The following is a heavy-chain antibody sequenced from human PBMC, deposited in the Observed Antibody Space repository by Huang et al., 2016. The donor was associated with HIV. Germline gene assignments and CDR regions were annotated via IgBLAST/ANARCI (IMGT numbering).Heavy chain of an antibody. CDR3: ARPKMTATPSDSSWSYFDF. V-gene: IGHV4-34*01. Sequence: QVRLEQWGPNLLKPSDTLSLKCAVYGGSFSDYFWTWIRQSPVKGLEWIGEVNHRGSSTHSPALRSRVSMSCDSSKNQFYLNLTSLTAADTAVYFCARPKMTATPSDSSWSYFDFWGRGTPVTVSS. J-gene: IGHJ4*02. CDR1: GGSFSDYF. CDR2: VNHRGSS. D-gene: IGHD3-10*01.